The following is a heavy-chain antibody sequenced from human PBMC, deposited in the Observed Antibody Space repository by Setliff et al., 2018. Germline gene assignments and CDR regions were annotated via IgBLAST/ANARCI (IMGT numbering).Heavy chain of an antibody. Sequence: GASVKVSCKASGYTFSANAIHWVRQAPGQRLEWMGFIYTDNGNTKYSKNFQDRVAITRDTSASTAYMELSSLTSEDTAVYYCARHPIGDAYCGGDCSDYWGQGTLVTVSS. V-gene: IGHV1-3*04. D-gene: IGHD2-21*01. CDR1: GYTFSANA. CDR2: IYTDNGNT. CDR3: ARHPIGDAYCGGDCSDY. J-gene: IGHJ4*02.